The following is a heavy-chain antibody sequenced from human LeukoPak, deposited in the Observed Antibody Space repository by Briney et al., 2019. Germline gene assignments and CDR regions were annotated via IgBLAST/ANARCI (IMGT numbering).Heavy chain of an antibody. CDR1: GFRFSTFW. Sequence: GGSLRLSCAASGFRFSTFWMSWVRQAPGKGLDWVANINQNGGVKHYADSVKGRLTISRDNAKNSLYLQMNSLRAEDTAVYYCASRPYSSSWYFDYWGQGTLVTVSS. J-gene: IGHJ4*02. CDR3: ASRPYSSSWYFDY. V-gene: IGHV3-7*03. CDR2: INQNGGVK. D-gene: IGHD6-13*01.